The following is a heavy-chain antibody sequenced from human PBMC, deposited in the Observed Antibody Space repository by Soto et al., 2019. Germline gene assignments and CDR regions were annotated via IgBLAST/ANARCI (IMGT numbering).Heavy chain of an antibody. CDR1: CGSFIGYY. V-gene: IGHV4-34*01. J-gene: IGHJ4*02. CDR3: ARGLWRGLDY. D-gene: IGHD1-1*01. Sequence: KTSETLSLTCAFYCGSFIGYYWSWIRQPPGKGLEWIGEINHSGSTNYNPSLKSRVTISVDTSKNQFSLKLSSVTAADTAVYYCARGLWRGLDYWGQGTLVTVSS. CDR2: INHSGST.